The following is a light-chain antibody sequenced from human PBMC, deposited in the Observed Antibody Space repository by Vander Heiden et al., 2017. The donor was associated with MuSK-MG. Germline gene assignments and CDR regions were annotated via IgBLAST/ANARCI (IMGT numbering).Light chain of an antibody. Sequence: QSALTQPASVSGSPGQSITISCTGTSTNIGRYDFVSWYQKYPGKAPKLIMYEVSKRPSGISHRFSGSKSGNTASLTISGLQTEDEADDYCCSFASSSTWVFGGGSKLTVL. CDR2: EVS. V-gene: IGLV2-23*02. CDR3: CSFASSSTWV. CDR1: STNIGRYDF. J-gene: IGLJ3*02.